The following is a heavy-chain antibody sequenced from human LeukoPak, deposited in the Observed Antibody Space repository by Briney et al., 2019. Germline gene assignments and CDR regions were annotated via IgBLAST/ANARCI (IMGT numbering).Heavy chain of an antibody. CDR2: ISWNSGSI. CDR3: AKDRTMTTVTTDFDY. CDR1: GFTFDDYA. Sequence: PGRSLRLSCAASGFTFDDYATHWVRQAPGKGLEWVSGISWNSGSIGYADSVKGRFTISRDNAKNSLYLQMNSLRAEDTALYYCAKDRTMTTVTTDFDYWGQGTLVTVSS. V-gene: IGHV3-9*01. D-gene: IGHD4-17*01. J-gene: IGHJ4*02.